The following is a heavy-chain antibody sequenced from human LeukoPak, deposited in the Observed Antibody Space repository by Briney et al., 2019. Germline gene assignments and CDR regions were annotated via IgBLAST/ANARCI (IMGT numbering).Heavy chain of an antibody. CDR3: AREGDIAVTKYYFDY. CDR1: GFTFSDYA. CDR2: IWYDGSNK. V-gene: IGHV3-33*08. J-gene: IGHJ4*02. Sequence: PGGSLRLSCAASGFTFSDYAMHWVRQAPGKGLEWVAVIWYDGSNKYYADSVKGRFTISRDNSKNTLYLQMHTLRVEDTAVYYCAREGDIAVTKYYFDYWGQGTLVTVSS. D-gene: IGHD2-15*01.